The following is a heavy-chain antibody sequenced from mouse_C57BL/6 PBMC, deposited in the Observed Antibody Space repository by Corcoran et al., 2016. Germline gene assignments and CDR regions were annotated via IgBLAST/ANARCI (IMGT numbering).Heavy chain of an antibody. CDR2: ISYDGSN. D-gene: IGHD1-1*01. V-gene: IGHV3-6*01. CDR1: GYSITSGYY. CDR3: ATTVVARDAMDY. Sequence: DVQLQESGPGLVKPSQSLSLTCSVTGYSITSGYYWNWIRQFPGNKLEWMGYISYDGSNNYNPSHKNRISITRDTSKNKFFLKLNSVTTEDTATYYCATTVVARDAMDYWGQGTSVTVSS. J-gene: IGHJ4*01.